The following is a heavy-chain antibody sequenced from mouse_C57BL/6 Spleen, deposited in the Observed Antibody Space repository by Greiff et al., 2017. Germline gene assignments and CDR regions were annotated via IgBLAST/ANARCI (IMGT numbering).Heavy chain of an antibody. V-gene: IGHV7-1*01. CDR1: GFTFSDFY. CDR2: SRNKANDYTT. J-gene: IGHJ3*01. CDR3: ARGLFRGFAY. D-gene: IGHD1-1*01. Sequence: EVHLVESGGGLVQSGRSLRLSCATSGFTFSDFYMEWVRQAPGKGLEWIAASRNKANDYTTEYSASVKGRFIVSRDTSQSILYLQMNALRAEDTAIYYCARGLFRGFAYWGQGTLVTVSA.